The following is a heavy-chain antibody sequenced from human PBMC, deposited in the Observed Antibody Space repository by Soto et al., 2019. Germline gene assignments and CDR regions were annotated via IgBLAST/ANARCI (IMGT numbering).Heavy chain of an antibody. Sequence: GGSLRLSCAASGFTFSSYGMHWVRQAPGKGLEWVAVISYDGSNKYYADSVKGRFTIPRDNSKNTLYLQMNSLRAEDTAVYYCAKVPAYWYFDLWGRGTLVTVSS. CDR1: GFTFSSYG. V-gene: IGHV3-30*18. J-gene: IGHJ2*01. CDR2: ISYDGSNK. CDR3: AKVPAYWYFDL.